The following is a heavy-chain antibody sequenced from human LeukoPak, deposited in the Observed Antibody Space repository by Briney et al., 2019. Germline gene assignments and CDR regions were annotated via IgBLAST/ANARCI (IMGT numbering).Heavy chain of an antibody. CDR2: ISYDGSNK. CDR1: GFTFSGSA. J-gene: IGHJ4*02. CDR3: AKGLSMVGATSYDY. Sequence: GGSLRLSCAASGFTFSGSAMHWVRQAPGKGLEWVAAISYDGSNKYYADSLKGRFTISRDNSKNTLYLQMNSLRAEDTAVYYCAKGLSMVGATSYDYWGQGTLVTVSS. D-gene: IGHD1-26*01. V-gene: IGHV3-30*04.